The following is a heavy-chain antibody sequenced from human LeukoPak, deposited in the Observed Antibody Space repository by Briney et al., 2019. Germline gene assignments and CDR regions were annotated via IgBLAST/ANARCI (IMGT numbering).Heavy chain of an antibody. CDR2: ISAYNGNT. D-gene: IGHD2-21*02. Sequence: ASVKVSCKASGYTFTSYGISRVRQAPGQGLECMGWISAYNGNTNYAQKLQGRVTMTTDTSTSTAYMELRSLRSDDTAVYYCARDALAYCGGDCYSVYWGQGTLVTVSS. CDR3: ARDALAYCGGDCYSVY. J-gene: IGHJ4*02. V-gene: IGHV1-18*01. CDR1: GYTFTSYG.